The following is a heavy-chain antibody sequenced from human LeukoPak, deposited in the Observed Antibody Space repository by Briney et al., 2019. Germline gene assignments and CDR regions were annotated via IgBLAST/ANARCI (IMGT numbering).Heavy chain of an antibody. CDR1: GGSISSSSYY. CDR2: IYYSGST. CDR3: ATQQTYSSGWAVSY. D-gene: IGHD6-19*01. Sequence: SETLSLTCTVSGGSISSSSYYWGWIRQPPGRGLEWIVSIYYSGSTYYNPSLKSRVTISEDTTNNQFSLKLSSGTAADTAVYYCATQQTYSSGWAVSYWGQGTLVTVST. V-gene: IGHV4-39*01. J-gene: IGHJ4*02.